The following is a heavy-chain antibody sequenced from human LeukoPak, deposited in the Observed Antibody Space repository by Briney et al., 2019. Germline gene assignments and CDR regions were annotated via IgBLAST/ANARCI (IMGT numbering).Heavy chain of an antibody. CDR2: IKEDGSEK. Sequence: PGGSLRLSCAASGFTFSNAWMSWVRQAPGKGLEWVGNIKEDGSEKNYADSVNGRFTTSRDSAKNSLYLQMNSLRAEDTAVYYCAREGALTVTKDAFDIWGQGTMVTVSS. CDR1: GFTFSNAW. D-gene: IGHD4-17*01. CDR3: AREGALTVTKDAFDI. V-gene: IGHV3-7*01. J-gene: IGHJ3*02.